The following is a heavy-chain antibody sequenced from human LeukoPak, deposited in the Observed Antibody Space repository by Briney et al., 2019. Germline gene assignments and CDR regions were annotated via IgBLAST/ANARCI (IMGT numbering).Heavy chain of an antibody. CDR2: IIPIFGTA. V-gene: IGHV1-69*13. Sequence: GASVKVSCKASGGTFSSYAISWVRQAPGQGLEWMGGIIPIFGTANYAQKFQGRVTITADESTSTAYMKLSSLRSEDTAVYYCARADSHCSGGSCYPTDYWGQGTLVTVSS. D-gene: IGHD2-15*01. CDR1: GGTFSSYA. J-gene: IGHJ4*02. CDR3: ARADSHCSGGSCYPTDY.